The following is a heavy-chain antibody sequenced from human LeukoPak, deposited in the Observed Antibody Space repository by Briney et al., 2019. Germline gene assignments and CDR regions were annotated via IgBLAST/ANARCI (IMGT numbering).Heavy chain of an antibody. CDR2: IYYSGST. Sequence: SETLSLTCTVSGGSISSYYWSWIRQPPGKGLEWIGYIYYSGSTNYNPSLKSRVTISVDTSKNQFSLKLSSVTAADTAVYYCARSSGRRGYPGYWGQGTLVTVSS. V-gene: IGHV4-59*01. J-gene: IGHJ4*02. CDR1: GGSISSYY. D-gene: IGHD5-12*01. CDR3: ARSSGRRGYPGY.